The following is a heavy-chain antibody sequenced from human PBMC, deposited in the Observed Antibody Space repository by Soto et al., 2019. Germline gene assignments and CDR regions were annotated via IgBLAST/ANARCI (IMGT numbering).Heavy chain of an antibody. V-gene: IGHV4-30-4*01. CDR2: IYYSGST. CDR1: GGSISSGDYY. J-gene: IGHJ6*02. Sequence: SETLSLTCTVSGGSISSGDYYWSWIRQPPGKGLEWIGYIYYSGSTYYNPSLKSRVTISVDTSKNQFSLKLSSVTAADTAVYYCARDRPYYPTYGMDVWGQGTTVTVSS. CDR3: ARDRPYYPTYGMDV. D-gene: IGHD3-10*01.